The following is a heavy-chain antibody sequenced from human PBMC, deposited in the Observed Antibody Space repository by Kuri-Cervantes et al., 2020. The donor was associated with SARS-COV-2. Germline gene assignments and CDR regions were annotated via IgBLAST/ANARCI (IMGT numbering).Heavy chain of an antibody. D-gene: IGHD3-3*01. Sequence: SETLSLTCAVYGGSFSGYYWSWIRQPPGKGLEWIGEINHSGSTNYNPSLKSRVTISVDTSKNQFSLKLSSVTAADTAVYYCARDTRDRTLRFLEWLPYKGSYYMDVWGKGTTVTVSS. CDR3: ARDTRDRTLRFLEWLPYKGSYYMDV. J-gene: IGHJ6*03. CDR1: GGSFSGYY. CDR2: INHSGST. V-gene: IGHV4-34*01.